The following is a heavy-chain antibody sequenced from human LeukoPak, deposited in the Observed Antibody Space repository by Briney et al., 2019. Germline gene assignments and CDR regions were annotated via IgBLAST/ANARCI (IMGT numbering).Heavy chain of an antibody. V-gene: IGHV3-48*03. CDR1: GFTFSSYE. Sequence: GGSLRLSCAASGFTFSSYEMNWVRQAPGKGLEWVSYISSSGSTIYYADSVKGRFTISRDNAKNSLYLQMNSLRAEDTAVYYCARDRDGYNSFDYWGQGTLVTVSS. J-gene: IGHJ4*02. CDR2: ISSSGSTI. CDR3: ARDRDGYNSFDY. D-gene: IGHD5-24*01.